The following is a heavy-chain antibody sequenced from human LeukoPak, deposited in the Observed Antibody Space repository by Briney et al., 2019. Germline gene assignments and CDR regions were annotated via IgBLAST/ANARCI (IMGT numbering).Heavy chain of an antibody. CDR3: ARGKSGYSYGSSFDY. V-gene: IGHV4-4*02. Sequence: SGTLSLTCAVSGGSISSSNWWSWVRQPPGKGLEWIGEIYHSGSTNYNPSLKSRVTISVDTSKNQFSLKLSSVTAADTAVYYCARGKSGYSYGSSFDYWGQGTLVTVSS. D-gene: IGHD5-18*01. CDR1: GGSISSSNW. CDR2: IYHSGST. J-gene: IGHJ4*02.